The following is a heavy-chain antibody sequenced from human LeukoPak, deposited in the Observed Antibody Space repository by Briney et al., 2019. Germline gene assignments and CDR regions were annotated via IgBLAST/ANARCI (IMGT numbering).Heavy chain of an antibody. CDR3: AIDSYGYHYPTDY. CDR2: ISSSSSTI. D-gene: IGHD5-18*01. J-gene: IGHJ4*02. CDR1: GFTFSSYS. Sequence: PTGGSLRLSCAASGFTFSSYSMNWVRQAPGKGLEWVSYISSSSSTIYYADSVKGRFTISRDNAKNSLYLQMNSLRAEDTAVYYCAIDSYGYHYPTDYWGQGTLVTVSS. V-gene: IGHV3-48*01.